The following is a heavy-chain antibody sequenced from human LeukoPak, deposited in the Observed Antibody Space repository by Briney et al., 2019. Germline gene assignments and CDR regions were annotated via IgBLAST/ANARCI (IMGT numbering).Heavy chain of an antibody. Sequence: GGSLRLSCAASGFTFSSYSMNWVRQAPGKGLEWVSGISSSSRYIYYADSVKGRFTISRDKAKNSLYLQMNSLRAEDTAVYYCARGSEGSSLNWFDPWGQGTLVTVSS. J-gene: IGHJ5*02. D-gene: IGHD6-6*01. CDR3: ARGSEGSSLNWFDP. V-gene: IGHV3-21*01. CDR2: ISSSSRYI. CDR1: GFTFSSYS.